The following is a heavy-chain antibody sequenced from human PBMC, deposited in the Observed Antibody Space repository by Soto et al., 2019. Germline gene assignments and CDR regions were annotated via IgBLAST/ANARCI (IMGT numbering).Heavy chain of an antibody. J-gene: IGHJ6*02. CDR2: IIPIFGTA. Sequence: QVQLVQSGAEVKKPGSSVKVSCKASGGTFSSYAISWVRQAPGQGLEWMGGIIPIFGTANYAQKFQGRVTITADESTIIAYMELSSLRPEDTGVYYCASTTVVVVAAHSKTHYCYSYGMDVWGQGTTVTVSS. D-gene: IGHD2-15*01. CDR1: GGTFSSYA. CDR3: ASTTVVVVAAHSKTHYCYSYGMDV. V-gene: IGHV1-69*01.